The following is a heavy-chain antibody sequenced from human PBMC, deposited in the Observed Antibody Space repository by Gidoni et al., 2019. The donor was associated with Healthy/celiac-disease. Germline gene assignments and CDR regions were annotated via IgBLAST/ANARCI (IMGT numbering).Heavy chain of an antibody. V-gene: IGHV3-15*01. CDR3: TPAYYYDSSGYSLFDY. J-gene: IGHJ4*02. Sequence: EVQLVESGGGLVKPGGSLRLSCAASGFTFSNAWMSWVRQAPGKGLAWVGRIKSKPDGGTTDYAAPVKGRFTISRDDSKNTLYLQMNSLKTEDTAVYYCTPAYYYDSSGYSLFDYWGQGTLVTVSS. D-gene: IGHD3-22*01. CDR2: IKSKPDGGTT. CDR1: GFTFSNAW.